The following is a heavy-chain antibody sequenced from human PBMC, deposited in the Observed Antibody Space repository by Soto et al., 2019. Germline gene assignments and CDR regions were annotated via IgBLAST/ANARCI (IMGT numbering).Heavy chain of an antibody. CDR1: GFTFSSYA. D-gene: IGHD6-19*01. V-gene: IGHV3-30-3*01. Sequence: QVQLVESGGGVVQPGRSLRLSCAASGFTFSSYAMHWVRQAPGKGLEWVAVISYDGSNKYYADSVKGRFTISRDNSKNTLYLQMNSLRAEDTAVYYCARRLGYSCGWLYYFDYWGQGTLVTVSS. CDR2: ISYDGSNK. CDR3: ARRLGYSCGWLYYFDY. J-gene: IGHJ4*02.